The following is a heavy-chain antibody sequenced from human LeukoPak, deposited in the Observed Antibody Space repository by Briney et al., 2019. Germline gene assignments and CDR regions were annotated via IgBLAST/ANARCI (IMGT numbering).Heavy chain of an antibody. V-gene: IGHV3-30*18. J-gene: IGHJ4*02. D-gene: IGHD3-22*01. CDR1: GFTFSSYG. CDR2: ISYDGSNK. Sequence: GGSLRLSCAASGFTFSSYGMHWVRQAPGKGLEWVAVISYDGSNKYYADSVKGRFTISRDNSKNTLYLQMNSLRAEDTAVYYCAKPPGYDSSGYFDYWGQGTLVTVSS. CDR3: AKPPGYDSSGYFDY.